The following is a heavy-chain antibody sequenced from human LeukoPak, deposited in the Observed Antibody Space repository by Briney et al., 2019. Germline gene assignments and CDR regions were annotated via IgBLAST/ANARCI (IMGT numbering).Heavy chain of an antibody. CDR2: INPSGGST. CDR3: AREGYYYDTTTRNDY. CDR1: GYTFTSYY. Sequence: ASVKVSCKASGYTFTSYYMHWVRQAPGQGLEWMGIINPSGGSTSYAQKLQGRVTMTRDTSTSTVYTELSSLRSEDTAVYYCAREGYYYDTTTRNDYWGQGTLVTVSS. D-gene: IGHD3-22*01. J-gene: IGHJ4*02. V-gene: IGHV1-46*01.